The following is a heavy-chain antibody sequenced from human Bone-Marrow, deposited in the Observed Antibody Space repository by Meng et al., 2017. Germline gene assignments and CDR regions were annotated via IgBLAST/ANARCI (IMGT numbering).Heavy chain of an antibody. D-gene: IGHD2-2*01. CDR1: GFTFSSFY. V-gene: IGHV3-72*01. Sequence: GESLKISCAASGFTFSSFYMDWVRQAPGKGLEWVARIRNKANSHTTEYAASVRGRFTISRDDSRASLYLQMDSLKAEDSAVYYCARASCSTATCLDYWGRGTLVTVS. CDR2: IRNKANSHTT. J-gene: IGHJ4*02. CDR3: ARASCSTATCLDY.